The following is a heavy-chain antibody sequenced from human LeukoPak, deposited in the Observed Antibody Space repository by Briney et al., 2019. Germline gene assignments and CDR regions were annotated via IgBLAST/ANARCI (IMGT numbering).Heavy chain of an antibody. J-gene: IGHJ4*02. CDR1: GYTFTGYY. CDR2: NNPNSGDT. CDR3: ARGYSAMVISDY. Sequence: ASVKVTCKPSGYTFTGYYMRWVREAPGQGPEWIGRNNPNSGDTNYAQKFQGRVTMTRDTSITTAYMEVSSLRSDDTAIYYCARGYSAMVISDYWGQGTLVTVSS. D-gene: IGHD5-18*01. V-gene: IGHV1-2*06.